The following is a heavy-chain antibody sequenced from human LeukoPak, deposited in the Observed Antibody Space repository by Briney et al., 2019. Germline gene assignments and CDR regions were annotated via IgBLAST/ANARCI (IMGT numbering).Heavy chain of an antibody. Sequence: SETLSLTCTVSGYSISSGYYWGWIRQPPGKGLEWIGSIYYSGSTYYNPSLKSRVTITVDTSKNQFSPKLSSVTAADTAVYYCARRVGTAMVPWFDPWGQGTLVTVSS. J-gene: IGHJ5*02. D-gene: IGHD5-18*01. CDR1: GYSISSGYY. V-gene: IGHV4-38-2*02. CDR2: IYYSGST. CDR3: ARRVGTAMVPWFDP.